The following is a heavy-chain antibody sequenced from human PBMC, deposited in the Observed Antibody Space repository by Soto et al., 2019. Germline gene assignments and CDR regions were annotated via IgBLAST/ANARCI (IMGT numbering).Heavy chain of an antibody. J-gene: IGHJ5*02. CDR2: IYYSGST. CDR3: ARHNDSSGPSGGWFDP. V-gene: IGHV4-39*01. CDR1: GGSISSSSYY. Sequence: QLQLQESGPALVKPSETLSLTCTVSGGSISSSSYYWGWIRQPPGKGLEWIGSIYYSGSTYYNPSLKSRVTISVDTSKNQFSLKLSSVTAADTAVYYCARHNDSSGPSGGWFDPWGQGTLVTVSS. D-gene: IGHD3-22*01.